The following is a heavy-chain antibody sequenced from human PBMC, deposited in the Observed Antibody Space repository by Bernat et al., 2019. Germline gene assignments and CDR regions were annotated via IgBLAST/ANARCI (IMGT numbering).Heavy chain of an antibody. V-gene: IGHV3-33*08. CDR3: ARESSAYSPLDY. Sequence: QVQLVESGGGVVQPGRSLRLSCAASGFTFNNYGIHWVRQAPGKGLEWVAVVWYDGSNKYYADSVRGRFTISRDNTKTTVDLQMNRLRAEDTAVYFCARESSAYSPLDYWGQGTLVTVSS. D-gene: IGHD5-18*01. CDR1: GFTFNNYG. CDR2: VWYDGSNK. J-gene: IGHJ4*02.